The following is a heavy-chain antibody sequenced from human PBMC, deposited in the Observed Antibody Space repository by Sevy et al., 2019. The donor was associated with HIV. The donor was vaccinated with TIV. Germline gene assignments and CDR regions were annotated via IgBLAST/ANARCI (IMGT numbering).Heavy chain of an antibody. CDR1: GFTFSTYS. Sequence: GGSLRPSFAASGFTFSTYSMNWVRQAPGKGLEWVSLIRRNSTFRYYADSVKGRFSSSRDNAKDSMHLQMNSLRVEDTAIYYCVRDSSGFQWGQGILVTVSS. J-gene: IGHJ4*02. CDR3: VRDSSGFQ. V-gene: IGHV3-21*04. D-gene: IGHD3-22*01. CDR2: IRRNSTFR.